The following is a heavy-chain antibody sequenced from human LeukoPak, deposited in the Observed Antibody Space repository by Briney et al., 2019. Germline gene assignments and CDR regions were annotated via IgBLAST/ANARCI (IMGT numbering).Heavy chain of an antibody. V-gene: IGHV4-39*07. J-gene: IGHJ4*02. D-gene: IGHD6-6*01. Sequence: SETLSLTCTVSGGSISSSSYYWGWIRQPPGKGLEWIGSIYYSGSTYYNPSLKSRVTISVDTSKNQFSLKLSSVTAADTAVYYCARDLTLEQLDYWGQGTLVTVSS. CDR2: IYYSGST. CDR1: GGSISSSSYY. CDR3: ARDLTLEQLDY.